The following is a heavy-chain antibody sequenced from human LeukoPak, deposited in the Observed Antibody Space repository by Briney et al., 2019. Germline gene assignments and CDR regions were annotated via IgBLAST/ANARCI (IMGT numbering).Heavy chain of an antibody. D-gene: IGHD3-22*01. V-gene: IGHV3-21*01. CDR3: AIDPACYDSSGYHYDY. J-gene: IGHJ4*02. Sequence: NPGGSLRLSCATSGFTFSTYSMNWVRQAPGKGLEWVSSISGSSIYIYYAESVKGRFKISRDNAKHPLYQQMNTPRAEDTIVYYCAIDPACYDSSGYHYDYWGQGTLVSVSP. CDR1: GFTFSTYS. CDR2: ISGSSIYI.